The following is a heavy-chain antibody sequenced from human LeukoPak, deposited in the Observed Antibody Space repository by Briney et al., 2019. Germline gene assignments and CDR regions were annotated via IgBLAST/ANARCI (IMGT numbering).Heavy chain of an antibody. CDR3: AKDLGTLISGSYYYYFDY. V-gene: IGHV3-23*01. CDR1: GFTFSSYA. J-gene: IGHJ4*02. Sequence: GGSLRLSCAASGFTFSSYAMSWVRQAPGKGLEWVSAISGSGGSTYYADSVKGRFTISRDNSKNTLYLQMNSLRAEDTAVYYCAKDLGTLISGSYYYYFDYWGQGTLVTVSS. D-gene: IGHD3-10*01. CDR2: ISGSGGST.